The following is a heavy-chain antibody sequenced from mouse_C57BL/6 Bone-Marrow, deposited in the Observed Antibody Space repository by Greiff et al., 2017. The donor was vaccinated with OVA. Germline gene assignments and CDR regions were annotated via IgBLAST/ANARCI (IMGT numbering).Heavy chain of an antibody. D-gene: IGHD2-5*01. CDR2: INPNNGGT. CDR3: QRYSNYCAMDY. Sequence: EVQLVESGPELVKPGASVKMSCKASGYTFTDYNMHWVKQSHGKSLEWIGYINPNNGGTSYNQKFKGKATLTVNKSSSTAYMELRSLTSEDSAVYYCQRYSNYCAMDYWGQGTSVTVSS. V-gene: IGHV1-22*01. CDR1: GYTFTDYN. J-gene: IGHJ4*01.